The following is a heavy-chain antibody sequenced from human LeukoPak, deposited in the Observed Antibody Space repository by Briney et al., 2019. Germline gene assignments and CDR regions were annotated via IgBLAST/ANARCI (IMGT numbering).Heavy chain of an antibody. CDR2: IGPGGDI. Sequence: GGSLRLSCVASGFSFTAYSMNWVRQAPGRGLELISYIGPGGDIYYADSVTGRFTVSRDIAKNSLYLQMNGLRVEDTAVYYCARRFDSWGQGTLVTVSS. CDR1: GFSFTAYS. J-gene: IGHJ4*02. V-gene: IGHV3-48*01. CDR3: ARRFDS.